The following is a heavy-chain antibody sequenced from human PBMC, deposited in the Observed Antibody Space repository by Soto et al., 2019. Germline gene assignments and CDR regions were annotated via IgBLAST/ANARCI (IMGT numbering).Heavy chain of an antibody. V-gene: IGHV3-23*01. CDR3: AKLTGDFDY. CDR1: GITFSSLG. D-gene: IGHD7-27*01. Sequence: GGSLRLSCAASGITFSSLGMSWVRQAPGKGLEWVSFFSISGTNTYYASSVRGRFTISRDNSKDTLYLQMNSLRAEDTAVYFCAKLTGDFDYWGQGTLVTVSS. CDR2: FSISGTNT. J-gene: IGHJ4*02.